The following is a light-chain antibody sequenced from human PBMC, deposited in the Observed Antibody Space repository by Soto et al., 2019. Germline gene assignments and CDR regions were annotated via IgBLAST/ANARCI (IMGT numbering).Light chain of an antibody. V-gene: IGLV3-21*02. CDR1: NIGSKN. Sequence: SYELTQPPSVSVAPGQTARITCGGDNIGSKNVHWYRQKAGQAPVLVVYDDSDRPSGIPERFSGSNSGNTATLTISRVEAGDEADYYCQVWDSSSDHPGVFGTGTKVNRP. J-gene: IGLJ1*01. CDR3: QVWDSSSDHPGV. CDR2: DDS.